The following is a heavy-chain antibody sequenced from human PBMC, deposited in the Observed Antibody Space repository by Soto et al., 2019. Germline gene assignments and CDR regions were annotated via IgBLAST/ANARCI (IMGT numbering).Heavy chain of an antibody. J-gene: IGHJ4*02. D-gene: IGHD1-20*01. CDR2: IKSKTDGGTA. CDR1: GFTLSNVW. CDR3: TTGITGFTAGY. Sequence: NPGGSLRLSCAAPGFTLSNVWMNCVRQAPGKGLEWVGRIKSKTDGGTADYAAPVKGRFTISRDDSKNTLFLQMNSLQTEDSAVYHCTTGITGFTAGYWGQGTPVTVSS. V-gene: IGHV3-15*07.